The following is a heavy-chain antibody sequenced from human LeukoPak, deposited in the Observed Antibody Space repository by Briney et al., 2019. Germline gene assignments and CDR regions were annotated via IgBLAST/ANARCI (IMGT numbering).Heavy chain of an antibody. CDR2: INHSGST. D-gene: IGHD1-1*01. CDR3: ARLGNQSFDY. J-gene: IGHJ4*02. V-gene: IGHV4-34*01. CDR1: GGSFSGYY. Sequence: SETLSLTCAVYGGSFSGYYWSWIRQPPGKGLEWIGEINHSGSTNYNPSLKSRVTISVDTSKNQFSLKLSSVTAADTAVYYCARLGNQSFDYWGQGTLVTVSS.